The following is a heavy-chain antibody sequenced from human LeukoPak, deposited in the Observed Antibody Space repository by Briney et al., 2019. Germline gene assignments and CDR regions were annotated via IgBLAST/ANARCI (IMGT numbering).Heavy chain of an antibody. CDR1: GFTFSNYG. V-gene: IGHV3-33*01. J-gene: IGHJ4*02. D-gene: IGHD3-9*01. Sequence: GGSLRLSCAVSGFTFSNYGMHWVRQPPGKGLEWVAVVWSVGTTKNYADSVKGRFTISRDNSKNTLFMQMNSLRAEDTAVYCCARGHYYTDMLTNYWVRYFDYWGQGTLVTVSS. CDR2: VWSVGTTK. CDR3: ARGHYYTDMLTNYWVRYFDY.